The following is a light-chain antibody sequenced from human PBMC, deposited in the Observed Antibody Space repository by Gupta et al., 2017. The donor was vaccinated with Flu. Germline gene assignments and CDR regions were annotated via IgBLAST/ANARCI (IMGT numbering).Light chain of an antibody. CDR3: QQYDNLPHNS. CDR2: DAS. Sequence: DIQMTQSPSSLSASVGDRVTITCQASQDIYNYLNSYQQKPGKAPKLLIFDASNLETGVPSRFSGSGSGTDFTFTISSLQPEDIATYYCQQYDNLPHNSFGQGTKVEVK. V-gene: IGKV1-33*01. CDR1: QDIYNY. J-gene: IGKJ2*03.